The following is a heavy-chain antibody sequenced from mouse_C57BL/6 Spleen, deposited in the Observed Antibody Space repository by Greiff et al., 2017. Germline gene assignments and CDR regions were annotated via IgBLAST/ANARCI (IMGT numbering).Heavy chain of an antibody. Sequence: DVKLQESEGGLVQPGSSMKLSCTASGFTFSDYYMAWVRQVPEKGLEWVANINYDGSSTYYLDSLKSRFIISRDNAKNILYLQMSSLKSEDTATYYCARDGDYGSTSGFAYWGQGTLVTVSA. CDR1: GFTFSDYY. V-gene: IGHV5-16*01. D-gene: IGHD1-1*01. J-gene: IGHJ3*01. CDR2: INYDGSST. CDR3: ARDGDYGSTSGFAY.